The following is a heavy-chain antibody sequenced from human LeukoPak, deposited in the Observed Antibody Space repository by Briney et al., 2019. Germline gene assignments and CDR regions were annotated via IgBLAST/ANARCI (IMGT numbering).Heavy chain of an antibody. D-gene: IGHD4-17*01. J-gene: IGHJ4*02. CDR2: IYSGGST. V-gene: IGHV3-66*01. Sequence: GGSLRLSCAASGFTVSSNYMSWVRQAPGKGLEWVSVIYSGGSTYYADSVKGRFTISRDNAKNSLFLQMDSLRAEDTAVYYCARLRSPTDYWGQGTLVTVSS. CDR3: ARLRSPTDY. CDR1: GFTVSSNY.